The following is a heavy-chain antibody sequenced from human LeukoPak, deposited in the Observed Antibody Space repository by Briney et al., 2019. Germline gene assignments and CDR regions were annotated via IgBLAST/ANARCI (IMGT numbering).Heavy chain of an antibody. CDR3: AKDYTPRPWKLADAFDI. V-gene: IGHV3-21*04. J-gene: IGHJ3*02. Sequence: GGSLRLSCAASGFTFSSYSMNWVRQAPGKGLEWVSSISSSSSYIYYADSVKGRFTISRDNSKNTLYLQMNSLRAEDTAVYYCAKDYTPRPWKLADAFDIWGQGTMVTVSS. CDR1: GFTFSSYS. D-gene: IGHD3-16*01. CDR2: ISSSSSYI.